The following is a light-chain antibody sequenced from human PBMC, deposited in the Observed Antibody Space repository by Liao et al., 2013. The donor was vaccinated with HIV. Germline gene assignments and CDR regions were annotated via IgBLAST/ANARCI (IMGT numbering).Light chain of an antibody. J-gene: IGLJ2*01. CDR3: QVWDRSCEVI. CDR2: YDG. V-gene: IGLV3-21*01. CDR1: NIGSKS. Sequence: SYVLTQPPSVSVAPGKTARITCGGNNIGSKSVHWYQQKPGQAPVLVIYYDGDRPSGIPERFSGSNSGDAATLSISSVEAGDEADYYCQVWDRSCEVIFGGGTKLTVL.